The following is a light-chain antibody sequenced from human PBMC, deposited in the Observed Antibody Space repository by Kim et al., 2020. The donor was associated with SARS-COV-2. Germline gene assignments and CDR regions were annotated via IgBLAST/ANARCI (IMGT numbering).Light chain of an antibody. J-gene: IGLJ1*01. CDR2: RDN. Sequence: PGQTVTISCSGSTSNIGSYDLYWYQQLPGTAPKLLIYRDNQRPSGVPDRFSGSKSGTSASLAISGLRSEDEAYYYCAAWDDSLTYVFGTGTKVTVL. CDR3: AAWDDSLTYV. V-gene: IGLV1-47*01. CDR1: TSNIGSYD.